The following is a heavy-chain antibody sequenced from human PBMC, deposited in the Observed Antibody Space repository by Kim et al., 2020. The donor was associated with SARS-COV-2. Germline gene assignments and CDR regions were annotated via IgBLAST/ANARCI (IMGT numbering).Heavy chain of an antibody. V-gene: IGHV3-23*01. CDR1: GFTFSSYA. CDR3: AKGGYCSGGSCTGGMDV. CDR2: ISGSGGST. J-gene: IGHJ6*02. Sequence: GGSLRLSCAASGFTFSSYAMSWVRQAPGKGLEWVSAISGSGGSTYYADSVKGRFTISRDNSKNTLYLQMNSLRAEDTAVYYCAKGGYCSGGSCTGGMDVWGQGTTVTVSS. D-gene: IGHD2-15*01.